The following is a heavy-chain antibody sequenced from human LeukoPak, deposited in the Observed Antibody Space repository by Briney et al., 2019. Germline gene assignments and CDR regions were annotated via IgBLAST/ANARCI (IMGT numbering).Heavy chain of an antibody. J-gene: IGHJ4*02. CDR3: ARVGPQRFLEWLLFDY. D-gene: IGHD3-3*01. V-gene: IGHV1-18*04. Sequence: ASVKVSCKASGYTFTGYYMHWVRQAPGQGLEWMGWISAYNGNTNYAQKLQGRVTMTTDTSTSTAYMDLRSLTSDDTAVYYCARVGPQRFLEWLLFDYWGQGTLVTVSS. CDR1: GYTFTGYY. CDR2: ISAYNGNT.